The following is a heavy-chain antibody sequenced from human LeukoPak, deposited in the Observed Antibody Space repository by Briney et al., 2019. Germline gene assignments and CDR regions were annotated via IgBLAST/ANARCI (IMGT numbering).Heavy chain of an antibody. CDR3: ARSWKLLQNFDS. V-gene: IGHV3-30*04. J-gene: IGHJ4*02. Sequence: PGGSLRLSCAASVFNFNSYTMHWVRQAPGKGLEWVAVISYDGSNKFYADSVKGRFTISRDNSKNTLYLQMNNLRTEDTAVYFCARSWKLLQNFDSWGPGTLVTVSS. D-gene: IGHD1-26*01. CDR2: ISYDGSNK. CDR1: VFNFNSYT.